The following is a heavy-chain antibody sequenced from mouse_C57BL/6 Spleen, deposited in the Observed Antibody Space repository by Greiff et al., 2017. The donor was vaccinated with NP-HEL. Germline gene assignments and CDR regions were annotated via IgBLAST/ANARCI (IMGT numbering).Heavy chain of an antibody. CDR3: ARGTSYAMDY. V-gene: IGHV5-4*03. CDR2: ISDGGSYT. J-gene: IGHJ4*01. Sequence: EVKLVASGGGLVKPGGSLKLSCAASGFTFRSYAMSWVRQTPEKRLEWVATISDGGSYTYYPDNVKGRFTISRDNAKNNLYLQMSHLKSEDTAMYYCARGTSYAMDYWGQGTSVTVSS. D-gene: IGHD2-14*01. CDR1: GFTFRSYA.